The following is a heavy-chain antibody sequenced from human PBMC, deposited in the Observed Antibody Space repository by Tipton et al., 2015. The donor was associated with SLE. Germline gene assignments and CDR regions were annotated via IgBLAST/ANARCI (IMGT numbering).Heavy chain of an antibody. V-gene: IGHV3-21*03. CDR2: ISSSSSYI. J-gene: IGHJ4*02. CDR1: GFTFSSYS. D-gene: IGHD6-19*01. CDR3: ARDLLGIAVAGTVDY. Sequence: SLRLSCAAPGFTFSSYSMNWVRQAPGKGLEWVSSISSSSSYIYYADSVKGRFTISRDNAKNSLYLQMNSLRAEDTAVYYCARDLLGIAVAGTVDYWGQGTLVTVSS.